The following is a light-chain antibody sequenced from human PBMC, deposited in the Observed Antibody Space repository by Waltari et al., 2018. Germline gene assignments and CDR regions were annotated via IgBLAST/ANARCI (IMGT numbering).Light chain of an antibody. CDR3: QQYDGEVVT. Sequence: EIVLTQSPATLSFSPGARATLPCRASQSVTSISLTWYQQKLGQAPRPLIYGTSSRATGIPDRFSGSGSGTDFTLTISRLEPEDFAVYYCQQYDGEVVTFGGGTKVEI. CDR1: QSVTSIS. J-gene: IGKJ4*01. V-gene: IGKV3-20*01. CDR2: GTS.